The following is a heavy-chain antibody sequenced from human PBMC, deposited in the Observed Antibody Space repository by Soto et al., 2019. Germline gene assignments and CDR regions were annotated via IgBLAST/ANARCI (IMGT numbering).Heavy chain of an antibody. CDR2: ISGSGGST. J-gene: IGHJ6*02. V-gene: IGHV3-23*01. CDR3: AKGGWYANYYYYGMDV. CDR1: GFTFSSYA. D-gene: IGHD6-19*01. Sequence: GGSLRLSCSASGFTFSSYAMSCVRQAPGKGLEWVSAISGSGGSTYYADSVKGRFTISRDNSKNTLYLQMNSLRAEDTAVYYCAKGGWYANYYYYGMDVWGQGTTVTVS.